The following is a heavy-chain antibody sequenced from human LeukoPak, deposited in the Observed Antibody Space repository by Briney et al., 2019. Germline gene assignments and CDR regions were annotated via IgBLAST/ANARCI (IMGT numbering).Heavy chain of an antibody. D-gene: IGHD3-10*01. CDR3: ARGGILWFGELFQSDYYYYGMDV. Sequence: ASVKVSCKASGYTFTSYYMHWVRQAPGQGLEWMGIINPSGGSTSYAQKFQGRVTMTRNTSISTAYMELSSLRSEDTAVYYCARGGILWFGELFQSDYYYYGMDVWGQGTTVTVSS. CDR1: GYTFTSYY. J-gene: IGHJ6*02. V-gene: IGHV1-46*01. CDR2: INPSGGST.